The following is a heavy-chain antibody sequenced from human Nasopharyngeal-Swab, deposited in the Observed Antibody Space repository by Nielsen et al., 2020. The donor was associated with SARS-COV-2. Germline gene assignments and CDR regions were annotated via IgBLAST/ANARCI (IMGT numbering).Heavy chain of an antibody. CDR3: ARDDSADY. Sequence: GEFLKISCAASGFTFSSYAMHWVRQAPGKGLEWVAVISYDGSNKYYADSVKGRFTISRDNSKNTLYLQMNSLRAEDTAVYYCARDDSADYWGQGTLVTVSS. CDR2: ISYDGSNK. V-gene: IGHV3-30-3*01. CDR1: GFTFSSYA. D-gene: IGHD2-15*01. J-gene: IGHJ4*02.